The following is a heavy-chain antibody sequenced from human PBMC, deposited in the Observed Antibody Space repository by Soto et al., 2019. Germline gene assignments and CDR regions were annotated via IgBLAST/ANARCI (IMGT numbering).Heavy chain of an antibody. CDR3: ATGKVDSIFEY. CDR1: DGSISSYDW. CDR2: MYHSGGA. J-gene: IGHJ4*02. D-gene: IGHD3-3*01. Sequence: LSLTYVVSDGSISSYDWWTWVRQPPGKGLEWIGKMYHSGGADYSPSLKSLVTISADSSKNHFSLRLTGVTAAETAVYYCATGKVDSIFEYLHQVTKVTV. V-gene: IGHV4-4*02.